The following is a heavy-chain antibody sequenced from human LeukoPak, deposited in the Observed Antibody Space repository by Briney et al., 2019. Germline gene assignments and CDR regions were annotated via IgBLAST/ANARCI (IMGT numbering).Heavy chain of an antibody. CDR1: GGSISSSSYY. J-gene: IGHJ6*03. CDR2: IHYSGNT. Sequence: SETLSLTCTVSGGSISSSSYYWGWIRQPPGKGLEWIGSIHYSGNTYYNLSLKSRVTISVDTSKNQFSLKLTSVPAADTAVYYCARQRCSSTSCRYYYYYMDVWGKGTTVTVSS. CDR3: ARQRCSSTSCRYYYYYMDV. D-gene: IGHD2-2*01. V-gene: IGHV4-39*01.